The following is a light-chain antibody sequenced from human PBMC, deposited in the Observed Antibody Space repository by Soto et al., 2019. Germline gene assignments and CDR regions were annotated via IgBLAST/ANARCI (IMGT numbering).Light chain of an antibody. Sequence: EIVLTQSPGTLSLSPGERATLSCRASQSVSSSYLAWYQQKPGQAPRLHIYGASSRATGIPDRFGGSGSGTDFTLTISRLEPEDFAVYYCQQYGSSPRETFGQGTKVEIK. CDR1: QSVSSSY. CDR2: GAS. J-gene: IGKJ1*01. V-gene: IGKV3-20*01. CDR3: QQYGSSPRET.